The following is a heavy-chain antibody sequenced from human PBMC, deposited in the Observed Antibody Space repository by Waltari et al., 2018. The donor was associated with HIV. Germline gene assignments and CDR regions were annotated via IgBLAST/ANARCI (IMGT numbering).Heavy chain of an antibody. D-gene: IGHD1-1*01. CDR2: IKQDGSQK. V-gene: IGHV3-7*01. CDR1: GFNFDTSW. Sequence: EVRLVESGGGLVQPGGSLRLFCAVSGFNFDTSWRTWVRQAPGRGLEWVANIKQDGSQKHYVDSAKGRLTISRDNAKNSVFLQMNDLREDDTATYYCTKGTTHDNWGQGTLVTVSS. CDR3: TKGTTHDN. J-gene: IGHJ4*02.